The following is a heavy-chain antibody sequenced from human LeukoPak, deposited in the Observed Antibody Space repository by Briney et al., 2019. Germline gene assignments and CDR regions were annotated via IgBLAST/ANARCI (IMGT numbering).Heavy chain of an antibody. V-gene: IGHV1-2*06. Sequence: ASVKVSCKTAGYSFTDYNIHWVRQAPGQGPEWMGHINPYNGGTKYAQSFQGRVIMTGDTSISTAYMEVSRLIFADTAVYYCARADFWSGYLLDYWGQGTLVTVSS. CDR1: GYSFTDYN. J-gene: IGHJ4*02. CDR3: ARADFWSGYLLDY. D-gene: IGHD3-3*01. CDR2: INPYNGGT.